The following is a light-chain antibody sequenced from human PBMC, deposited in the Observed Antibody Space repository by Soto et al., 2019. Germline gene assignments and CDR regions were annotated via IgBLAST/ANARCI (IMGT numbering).Light chain of an antibody. V-gene: IGKV1-39*01. CDR1: QTISSY. CDR3: QQSHSIPYT. Sequence: DIQMTQSPSSLSASVGDRVTITCRASQTISSYLNWYQHKPGKAPKLLIYAASSLQSGVPSRFSGSGSGTDFTLTISSLPPEDFATYYCQQSHSIPYTFGQGTKLEIK. CDR2: AAS. J-gene: IGKJ2*01.